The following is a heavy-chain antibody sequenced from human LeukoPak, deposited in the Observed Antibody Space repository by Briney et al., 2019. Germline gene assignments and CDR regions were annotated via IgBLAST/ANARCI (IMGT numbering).Heavy chain of an antibody. V-gene: IGHV4-39*01. CDR3: SIKIYNWFDP. CDR2: IYYSGST. D-gene: IGHD3-3*01. Sequence: SETLSLTCTVSGGSMSSSSYYWGWIRQPPGKGLEWIGSIYYSGSTYYNPSLKSRVTISVDTSKNQFSLKLSSVTAADTAVYYCSIKIYNWFDPWGQGTLVTVSS. CDR1: GGSMSSSSYY. J-gene: IGHJ5*02.